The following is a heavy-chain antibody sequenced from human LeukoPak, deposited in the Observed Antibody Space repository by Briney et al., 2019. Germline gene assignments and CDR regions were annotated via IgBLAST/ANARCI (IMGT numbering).Heavy chain of an antibody. D-gene: IGHD4-17*01. Sequence: GGSLRLSCAASGFTFSSYAMSWVRQAPGKGLEWVSDISGSGGSTNYADSVKGRFTISRDNSKNTLYLQMNSLRAEDTAEYFCAKAMRLTTMTTGDNTDYWGQGTLVTVSS. CDR2: ISGSGGST. V-gene: IGHV3-23*01. CDR1: GFTFSSYA. J-gene: IGHJ4*02. CDR3: AKAMRLTTMTTGDNTDY.